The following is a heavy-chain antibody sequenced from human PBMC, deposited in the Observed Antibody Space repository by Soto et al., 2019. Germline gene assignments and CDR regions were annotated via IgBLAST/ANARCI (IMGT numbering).Heavy chain of an antibody. CDR2: ISGGGDAT. D-gene: IGHD2-2*01. CDR1: GFTFINHA. V-gene: IGHV3-23*01. J-gene: IGHJ2*01. Sequence: EVQLLESGGGLVQPGGSLRLSCAGSGFTFINHAMNWVRQAPGKGLEWVSSISGGGDATFFGDSVRGRFTISRDNSKNTVTLQMNSLGVDDTAVYYCARKILGSTSRPNYWYFDLWGRGTLVTVSS. CDR3: ARKILGSTSRPNYWYFDL.